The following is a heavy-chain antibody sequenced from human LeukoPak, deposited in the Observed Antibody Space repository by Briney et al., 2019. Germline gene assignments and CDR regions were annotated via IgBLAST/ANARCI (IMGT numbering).Heavy chain of an antibody. CDR3: AKDDSRGSGSSGWFDP. CDR1: GFTFSSYA. V-gene: IGHV3-23*01. J-gene: IGHJ5*02. Sequence: GGSLRLSCAASGFTFSSYAMSWVRQALGKGLEWVSAISGSGGSTYYADSVKGRFTISRDNSKNTLYLQMNSLRAGDTAVYYCAKDDSRGSGSSGWFDPWGQGTLVTVSS. D-gene: IGHD3-10*01. CDR2: ISGSGGST.